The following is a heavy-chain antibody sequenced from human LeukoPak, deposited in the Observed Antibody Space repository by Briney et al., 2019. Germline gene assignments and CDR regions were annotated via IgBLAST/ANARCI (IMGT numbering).Heavy chain of an antibody. CDR3: AKSNYYDSSGYYYGGY. CDR2: ISGSGGST. CDR1: GFTFSSYC. D-gene: IGHD3-22*01. Sequence: GGSLRLSCAASGFTFSSYCMSWVRQAPGKGLEWVSAISGSGGSTYYADSVKGRFTISRDNSKNTLYLQMNSLRAEDTAVYYCAKSNYYDSSGYYYGGYWGQGTLVTVSS. J-gene: IGHJ4*02. V-gene: IGHV3-23*01.